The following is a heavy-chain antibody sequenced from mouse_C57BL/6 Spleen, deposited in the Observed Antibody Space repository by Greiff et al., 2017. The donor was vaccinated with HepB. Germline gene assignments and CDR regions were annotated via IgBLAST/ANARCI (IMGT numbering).Heavy chain of an antibody. CDR1: GYTFTSYW. V-gene: IGHV1-53*01. D-gene: IGHD2-2*01. CDR3: ARGYGYDGAWFAY. Sequence: QVQLQQPGTELVKPGASVKLSCKASGYTFTSYWMHWVKQRPGQGLEWIGNINPSNGGTNYNEKFKSKATLTVDKSSRTAYMQLSSLTAEDSAVYYCARGYGYDGAWFAYWGQGTLVTVSA. CDR2: INPSNGGT. J-gene: IGHJ3*01.